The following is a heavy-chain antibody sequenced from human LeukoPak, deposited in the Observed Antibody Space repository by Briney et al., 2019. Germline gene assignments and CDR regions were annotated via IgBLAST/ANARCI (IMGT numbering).Heavy chain of an antibody. CDR2: ISSSSSYI. V-gene: IGHV3-21*01. Sequence: GGSLRLPCAASGFTFSSYSMNWVRQAPGKGLEWVSSISSSSSYIYYADSVKGRFTISRDNAKNSLYLQMNSLRAEDTAVYYCARKGYCSSTSCYDLYYYYYYMDVWGKGTTVSVSS. CDR3: ARKGYCSSTSCYDLYYYYYYMDV. CDR1: GFTFSSYS. J-gene: IGHJ6*03. D-gene: IGHD2-2*01.